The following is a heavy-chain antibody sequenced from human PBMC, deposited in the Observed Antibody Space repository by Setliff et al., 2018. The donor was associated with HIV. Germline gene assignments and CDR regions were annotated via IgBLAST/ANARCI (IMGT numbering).Heavy chain of an antibody. D-gene: IGHD1-1*01. V-gene: IGHV3-30*07. CDR3: AKVDDGQCNTFNCRDFDY. CDR2: ISYDGSNK. J-gene: IGHJ4*02. Sequence: GGSLRLSCAASGFTFSSYAMHWVRQAPGKGLEWVAVISYDGSNKYYADSVKGRFTISRDNFRNTLSLQMNSLTAEDSAIYYCAKVDDGQCNTFNCRDFDYWGRGTLVTVSS. CDR1: GFTFSSYA.